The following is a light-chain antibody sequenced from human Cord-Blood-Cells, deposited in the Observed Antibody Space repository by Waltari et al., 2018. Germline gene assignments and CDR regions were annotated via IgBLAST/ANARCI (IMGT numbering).Light chain of an antibody. CDR2: AAA. CDR1: PGISNY. CDR3: LQHNSYPLT. J-gene: IGKJ4*02. V-gene: IGKV1-17*03. Sequence: DIQMTQSPSAMSASVGDRVTIPCRASPGISNYLAWFQQKPGKVPKRLIYAAASLQSGGPPSFSGSGSWTEVTLTISSLQPEDFSTYYCLQHNSYPLTCGGGTKVEIK.